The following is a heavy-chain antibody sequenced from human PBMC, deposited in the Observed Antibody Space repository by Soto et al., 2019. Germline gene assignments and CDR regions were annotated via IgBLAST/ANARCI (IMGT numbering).Heavy chain of an antibody. CDR1: GASISGFY. CDR2: IYATGTT. CDR3: LEGRTKTLRDWFDP. V-gene: IGHV4-4*07. J-gene: IGHJ5*02. Sequence: QVQLQESGPGLVKPSETLSLTCTVSGASISGFYWSWIRKSAGKGLEWIGRIYATGTTDYNPSLKSGVMLSVDTAKKEVFLKLRSVTAAETGGNYCLEGRTKTLRDWFDPWGQGISVTVSS. D-gene: IGHD1-1*01.